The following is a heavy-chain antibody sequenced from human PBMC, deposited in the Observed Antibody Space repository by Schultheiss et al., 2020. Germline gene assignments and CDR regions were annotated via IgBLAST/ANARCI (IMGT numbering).Heavy chain of an antibody. D-gene: IGHD6-13*01. CDR3: AKGGSSRAYYFDY. CDR2: ISGSGGST. Sequence: GESLKISCAASGFTFSSYGMHWVRQAPGKGLEWVSAISGSGGSTYYADSVKGRFTISRDNSKNTLYLQMNSLRAEDTAVYYCAKGGSSRAYYFDYWGQGTLVTVSS. V-gene: IGHV3-23*01. J-gene: IGHJ4*02. CDR1: GFTFSSYG.